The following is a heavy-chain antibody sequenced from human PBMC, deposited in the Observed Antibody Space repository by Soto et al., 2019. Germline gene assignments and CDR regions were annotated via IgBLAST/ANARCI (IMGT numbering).Heavy chain of an antibody. D-gene: IGHD5-12*01. CDR1: GGSISSGDYY. Sequence: SETLSLTCTVSGGSISSGDYYWSWIRQPPGKGLEWIGYIYYSGSTYYNPSLKSRVTISVDTSKNQFSLKLSSVTAADTAVYYCARERGYSGYDFDYWGQGTLVTVSS. J-gene: IGHJ4*02. CDR3: ARERGYSGYDFDY. V-gene: IGHV4-30-4*01. CDR2: IYYSGST.